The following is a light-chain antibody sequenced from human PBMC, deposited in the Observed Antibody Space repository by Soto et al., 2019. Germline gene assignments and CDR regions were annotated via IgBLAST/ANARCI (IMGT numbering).Light chain of an antibody. CDR1: SDDVGGYNY. CDR3: SSYTSSSTLDV. V-gene: IGLV2-14*01. Sequence: QSALTQPASVSGSPRQSITISCTGTSDDVGGYNYVSWYQQHPGKAPKLMIYDVINRPSGVSSRFSGSKSGNTASLTISGLQAEDEADYYCSSYTSSSTLDVFGTGTKLTVL. J-gene: IGLJ1*01. CDR2: DVI.